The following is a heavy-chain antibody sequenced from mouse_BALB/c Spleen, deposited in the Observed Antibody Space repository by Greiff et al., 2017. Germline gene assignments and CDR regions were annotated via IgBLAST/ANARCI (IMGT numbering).Heavy chain of an antibody. Sequence: QVQLQQSGAELVRPGTSVKVSCKASGYAFTNYLIEWVKQRPGQGLEWIGVINPGSGGTNYNEKFKGKATLTADKSSSTAYMQLSSLTSDDSAVYFCARGDYAIDDWGQGTSVTVSS. CDR2: INPGSGGT. CDR1: GYAFTNYL. V-gene: IGHV1-54*01. CDR3: ARGDYAIDD. J-gene: IGHJ4*01.